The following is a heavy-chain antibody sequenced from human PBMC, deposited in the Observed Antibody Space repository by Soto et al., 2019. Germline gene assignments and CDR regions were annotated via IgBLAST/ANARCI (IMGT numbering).Heavy chain of an antibody. CDR2: ISYDGNSE. CDR1: GFTFSAYT. Sequence: QMQLVESGGGVVQPGRSLRLSCAASGFTFSAYTMHWVRQAPGKGLEWVAVISYDGNSERYTDPVKGRFTVSRDNSKSKMYLQMNRLRPEDTAFYYFARDGYRGRSDGFYIWGQGTIGNVSS. V-gene: IGHV3-30*14. D-gene: IGHD1-26*01. CDR3: ARDGYRGRSDGFYI. J-gene: IGHJ3*02.